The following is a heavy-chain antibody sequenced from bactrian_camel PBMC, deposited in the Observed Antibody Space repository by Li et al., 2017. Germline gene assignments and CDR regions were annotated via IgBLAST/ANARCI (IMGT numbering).Heavy chain of an antibody. J-gene: IGHJ4*01. D-gene: IGHD7*01. CDR1: GFTESGNY. CDR2: IYTGTDRT. Sequence: VQLVESGGGSVEAGGSVRLSCVASGFTESGNYVAWIRQAPAKGREGVASIYTGTDRTYYADSVKGRFTISQDNAKNTVYLQMNDLKVEDTAMYYCAADGVNLQLARGYNYWGQGTQVTVS. CDR3: AADGVNLQLARGYNY. V-gene: IGHV3S40*01.